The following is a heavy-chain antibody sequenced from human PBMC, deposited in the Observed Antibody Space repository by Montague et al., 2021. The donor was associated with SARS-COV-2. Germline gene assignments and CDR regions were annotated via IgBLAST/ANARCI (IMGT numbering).Heavy chain of an antibody. Sequence: SLRLSCAASGFTFSSYAMHWVRQAPGKGLEWVAVISYDGSNKYYXDSVKGRFTISRDNSKNTLYLQMNSLRAEDTAVYYCARDYRYYDFWSGYSKGQNYYYYYYMDVWGKGTTVTVYS. CDR3: ARDYRYYDFWSGYSKGQNYYYYYYMDV. D-gene: IGHD3-3*01. CDR2: ISYDGSNK. J-gene: IGHJ6*03. CDR1: GFTFSSYA. V-gene: IGHV3-30*04.